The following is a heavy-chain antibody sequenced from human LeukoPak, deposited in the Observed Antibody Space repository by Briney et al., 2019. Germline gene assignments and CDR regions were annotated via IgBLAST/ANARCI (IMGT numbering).Heavy chain of an antibody. Sequence: GSLRLSCAASGFTFSTYIMNWVRQAPGKGLEWVSTITSTSAYIYYADSVKGRFTISRDNAKNSLSLQMNSLRAEDTAVYYCVRGYIYAYAFDYWGQGTLVTVSS. CDR2: ITSTSAYI. J-gene: IGHJ4*02. D-gene: IGHD5-18*01. CDR3: VRGYIYAYAFDY. V-gene: IGHV3-21*01. CDR1: GFTFSTYI.